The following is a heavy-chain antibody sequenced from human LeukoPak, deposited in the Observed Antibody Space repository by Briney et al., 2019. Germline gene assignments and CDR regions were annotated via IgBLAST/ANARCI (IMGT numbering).Heavy chain of an antibody. CDR1: GGSISSYY. CDR2: IYYSGST. J-gene: IGHJ5*02. CDR3: ARLSVGAYNWFDP. Sequence: PSETLSLTCTVSGGSISSYYWSWIRQPPGKGLEWIGYIYYSGSTNYNPSLKSRVTISVDTSKNQFSLKLSSVTAADTAVYYCARLSVGAYNWFDPWGQETLVTVSS. D-gene: IGHD1-26*01. V-gene: IGHV4-59*08.